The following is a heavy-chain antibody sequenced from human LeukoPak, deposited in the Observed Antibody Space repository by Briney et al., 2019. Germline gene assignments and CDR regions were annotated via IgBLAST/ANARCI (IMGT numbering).Heavy chain of an antibody. D-gene: IGHD3-10*01. CDR1: GGTFSGYA. V-gene: IGHV1-69*05. J-gene: IGHJ4*02. Sequence: GASVKAPCKASGGTFSGYAISWVRQAPGQGLEWMGGIIPIFGTANYAQKFQGRVTITTDESTSTAYMELSSLRSEDTAVYYCAREPYGTYFDYWGQGTLVTVSS. CDR3: AREPYGTYFDY. CDR2: IIPIFGTA.